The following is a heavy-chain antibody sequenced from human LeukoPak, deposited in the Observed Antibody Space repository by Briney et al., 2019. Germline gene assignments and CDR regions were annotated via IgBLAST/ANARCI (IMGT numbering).Heavy chain of an antibody. D-gene: IGHD6-19*01. CDR3: ARGPGPVAGADEYFQH. CDR1: GFTFSSYG. V-gene: IGHV3-33*03. CDR2: IWYDGSNK. J-gene: IGHJ1*01. Sequence: GRSLRLSCAASGFTFSSYGMHWVRQAPGKGLEWVAVIWYDGSNKYYADSVKGRFTISRDNAKNSLYLQMNSLRAEDTAVYYCARGPGPVAGADEYFQHWGQGTLVIVSS.